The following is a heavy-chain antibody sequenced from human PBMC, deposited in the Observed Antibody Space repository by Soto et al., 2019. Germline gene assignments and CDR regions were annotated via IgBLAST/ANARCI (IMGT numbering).Heavy chain of an antibody. J-gene: IGHJ4*02. CDR2: INPNSGGT. CDR1: GYTFTGYY. Sequence: ASVKVSCKASGYTFTGYYMHWVRQAPGQGLEWMGWINPNSGGTNYAQKFQGWVAMTRDTSISTAYMELSRLRSDDTAVYYCASTSSSSWQFDYWGQGTLVTVSS. CDR3: ASTSSSSWQFDY. V-gene: IGHV1-2*04. D-gene: IGHD6-13*01.